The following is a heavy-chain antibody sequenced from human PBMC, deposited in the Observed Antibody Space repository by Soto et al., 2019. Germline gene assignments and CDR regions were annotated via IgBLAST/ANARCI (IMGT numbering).Heavy chain of an antibody. D-gene: IGHD4-17*01. Sequence: SETLSLTXTVSGDSISSGGYYWTWIRQHPGKGLEWIGYIYHSGSAYYSPSLKSRVTISVDTSKNQFSLKVSSVTAADTAVYYCARDQEVNYSDYGGSDYYYGMDVWGQGTTVTVSS. J-gene: IGHJ6*02. CDR1: GDSISSGGYY. V-gene: IGHV4-31*02. CDR3: ARDQEVNYSDYGGSDYYYGMDV. CDR2: IYHSGSA.